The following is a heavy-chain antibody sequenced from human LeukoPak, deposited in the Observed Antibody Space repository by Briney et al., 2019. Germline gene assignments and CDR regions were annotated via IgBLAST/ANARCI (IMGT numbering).Heavy chain of an antibody. D-gene: IGHD3-22*01. CDR1: GFTFSNYA. Sequence: GSLRLSCAASGFTFSNYAMTWVRQAPGKGLEWIGYIDYSGSPNYNPSLKSRLAISVDTSKNQFSLKLSSVSAADTAVYYCARFNYFDSSDYFSYYYGMDVWGQGTTVTVSS. CDR3: ARFNYFDSSDYFSYYYGMDV. J-gene: IGHJ6*02. CDR2: IDYSGSP. V-gene: IGHV4-59*01.